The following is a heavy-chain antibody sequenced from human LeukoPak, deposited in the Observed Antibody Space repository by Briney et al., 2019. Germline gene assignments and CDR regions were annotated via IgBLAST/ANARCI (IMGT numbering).Heavy chain of an antibody. D-gene: IGHD3-22*01. CDR2: INGNNGTI. V-gene: IGHV3-11*01. CDR3: VRAYSRGYSDDFDY. CDR1: GFTFSDYY. Sequence: GGCLRLSCAASGFTFSDYYMSWFRQAPGKGLEWLSYINGNNGTIYYADSVRGRFTISRDKAKNSVYLQMNSLRGEDTAVYYCVRAYSRGYSDDFDYWGQGTLVTVSS. J-gene: IGHJ4*02.